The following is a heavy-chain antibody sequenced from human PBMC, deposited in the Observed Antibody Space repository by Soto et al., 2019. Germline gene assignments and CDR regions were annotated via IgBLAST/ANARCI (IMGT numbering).Heavy chain of an antibody. Sequence: GGSLRLSCAASGFTFSSYLMHWVRQAPGEGLVWVSYIKPDGSRTKDADSGKGRFTISRDNARNTLYLRMNSLRAEDTAVYYCARDNNWSYDSWGRGTLVTVSS. V-gene: IGHV3-74*03. D-gene: IGHD1-1*01. CDR3: ARDNNWSYDS. CDR2: IKPDGSRT. J-gene: IGHJ4*02. CDR1: GFTFSSYL.